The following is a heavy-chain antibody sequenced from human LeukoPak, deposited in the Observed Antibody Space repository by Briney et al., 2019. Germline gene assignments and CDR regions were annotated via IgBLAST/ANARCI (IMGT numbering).Heavy chain of an antibody. CDR2: IKQDGSEK. J-gene: IGHJ4*02. D-gene: IGHD3-3*01. V-gene: IGHV3-7*01. CDR3: ARGDITIFGVVIPFDY. Sequence: GGSLRLSCAVSGFTFTDSWMSWVRQAPGKGLEWVANIKQDGSEKYYVGSVKGRFTISRDNAKNSLYLQMNTLRAEDTAVYYCARGDITIFGVVIPFDYWGQGTPVTVSS. CDR1: GFTFTDSW.